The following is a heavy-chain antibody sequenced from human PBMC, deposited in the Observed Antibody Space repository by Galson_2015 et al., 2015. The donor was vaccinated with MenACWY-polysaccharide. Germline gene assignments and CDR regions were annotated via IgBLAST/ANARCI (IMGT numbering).Heavy chain of an antibody. CDR2: ISYDGSNK. J-gene: IGHJ3*01. CDR3: AKDVGPLGDYDFWSGSPLGDA. Sequence: SLRLSCAASGFTFSSYGMHWVRQAPGKGLEWVAVISYDGSNKYFADSVKGRFTISRDNSKNTLYLQMNSLRAEDTAVYYCAKDVGPLGDYDFWSGSPLGDA. CDR1: GFTFSSYG. V-gene: IGHV3-30*18. D-gene: IGHD3-3*01.